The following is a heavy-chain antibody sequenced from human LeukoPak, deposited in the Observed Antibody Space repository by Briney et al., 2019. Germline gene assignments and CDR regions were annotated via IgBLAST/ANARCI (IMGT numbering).Heavy chain of an antibody. D-gene: IGHD6-19*01. CDR2: IYYSGST. CDR3: ARGRLARSPYFDY. J-gene: IGHJ4*02. V-gene: IGHV4-59*01. CDR1: GGSISTYY. Sequence: SETLSLTCTISGGSISTYYWSWIRQPPGKGLEWIGYIYYSGSTNYNPSLKSRATISVDTSKSQFSLKLSSVTAADTAVYYCARGRLARSPYFDYWGQGTLVTVSS.